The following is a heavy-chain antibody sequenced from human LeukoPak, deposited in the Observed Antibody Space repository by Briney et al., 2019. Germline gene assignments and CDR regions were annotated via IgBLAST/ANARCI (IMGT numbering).Heavy chain of an antibody. J-gene: IGHJ6*03. D-gene: IGHD3-9*01. CDR2: INPNSGGT. CDR3: ARLYYDILTGYYRYYYYYMDV. V-gene: IGHV1-2*02. CDR1: GYTFTGYY. Sequence: ASVKVSCKASGYTFTGYYMHWVRQAPGQGLEWMGWINPNSGGTNYAQKFQGRVTMTRDMSISTAYMELSRLRSDDTAVYYCARLYYDILTGYYRYYYYYMDVWGKGTTVTVSS.